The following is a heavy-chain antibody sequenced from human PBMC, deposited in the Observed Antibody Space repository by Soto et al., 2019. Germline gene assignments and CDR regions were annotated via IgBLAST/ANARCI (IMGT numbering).Heavy chain of an antibody. CDR1: GYTFTSYD. J-gene: IGHJ6*02. CDR2: MNPNSGNT. V-gene: IGHV1-8*01. Sequence: QVQLVQSGAEVKKPGASVKVSCKASGYTFTSYDINWVRQATGQGLEWMGWMNPNSGNTGYAQKFQGRVTMTRNTSITTAYMERSSLRSEDTAVYYCARRVVVAATGGYYYYGMDVWGQGTTVTVSS. CDR3: ARRVVVAATGGYYYYGMDV. D-gene: IGHD2-15*01.